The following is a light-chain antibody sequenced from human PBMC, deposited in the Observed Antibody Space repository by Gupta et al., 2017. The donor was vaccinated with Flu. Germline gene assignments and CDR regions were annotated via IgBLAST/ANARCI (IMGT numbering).Light chain of an antibody. J-gene: IGKJ2*03. CDR2: GAF. CDR1: LIINGR. CDR3: QQYDTWPYS. Sequence: GESATLACRASLIINGRLSWYQQKPGQAPRLLMSGAFTSGSDIPARCSGSGSATEFTLTINSLQSEDAAVYYCQQYDTWPYSFGQGTKVEIK. V-gene: IGKV3-15*01.